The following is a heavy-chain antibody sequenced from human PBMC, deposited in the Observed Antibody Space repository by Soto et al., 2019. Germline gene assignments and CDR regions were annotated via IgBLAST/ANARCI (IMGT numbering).Heavy chain of an antibody. J-gene: IGHJ2*01. D-gene: IGHD3-9*01. CDR1: GGSFSGYY. V-gene: IGHV4-34*01. CDR3: ARESHDILTGPPWVWYFDL. Sequence: QVQLQQWGAGPLRPLETLSLTCGVSGGSFSGYYWAWIRQSPGKGLEWIGEINDRGSINYNPSLKSRVSIAVDPSKNHYSLNRRSVPPADTALYYCARESHDILTGPPWVWYFDLGGRGTLVTVSS. CDR2: INDRGSI.